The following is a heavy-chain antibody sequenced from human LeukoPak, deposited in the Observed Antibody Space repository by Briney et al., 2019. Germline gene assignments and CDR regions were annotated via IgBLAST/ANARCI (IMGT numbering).Heavy chain of an antibody. CDR2: ISSSSSTI. Sequence: GGSLRLSCAASGFTFSSYSMNWVRQAPGKVLEWVSYISSSSSTIYYADSVKGRFTISRDNAKNSLYLQMNSLRAEDTAVYYCARDPHEWWSNPYAFDIWGQGTMVTVFS. CDR3: ARDPHEWWSNPYAFDI. J-gene: IGHJ3*02. V-gene: IGHV3-48*01. CDR1: GFTFSSYS. D-gene: IGHD2-15*01.